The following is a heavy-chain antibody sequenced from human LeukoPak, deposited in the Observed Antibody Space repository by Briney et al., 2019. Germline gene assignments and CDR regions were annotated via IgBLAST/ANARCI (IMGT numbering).Heavy chain of an antibody. CDR2: ISSGSSTK. CDR3: ATDSWSGYYVDY. V-gene: IGHV3-48*04. J-gene: IGHJ4*02. Sequence: GGSLRLSCAASGFTFGGYSMNWVRQAPGKGLEWVSYISSGSSTKYYADSVKGRFTISRDNAKNSLYLQMNSLRAEDTAVYYCATDSWSGYYVDYWGQGTLVTVSS. CDR1: GFTFGGYS. D-gene: IGHD3-3*01.